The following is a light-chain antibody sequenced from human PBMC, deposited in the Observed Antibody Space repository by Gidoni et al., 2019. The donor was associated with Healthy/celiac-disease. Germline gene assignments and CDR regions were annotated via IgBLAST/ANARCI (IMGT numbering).Light chain of an antibody. CDR2: GAS. CDR3: QQYNNWPRDT. J-gene: IGKJ2*01. Sequence: EIVMTQSPATLSVSPGERATLSCRASQSVSSNLAWYQQKPGQAPRLLIYGASTRATGIPARFSGSGSGTEFTLTISSLQSEDCAVYYCQQYNNWPRDTFGQGTKLEIK. V-gene: IGKV3-15*01. CDR1: QSVSSN.